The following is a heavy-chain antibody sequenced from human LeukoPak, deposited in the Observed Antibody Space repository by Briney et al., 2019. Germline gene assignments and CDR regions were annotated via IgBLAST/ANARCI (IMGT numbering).Heavy chain of an antibody. CDR3: VRDGSYYDSSGYYYLY. CDR2: ITPMFGTA. V-gene: IGHV1-69*13. D-gene: IGHD3-22*01. CDR1: GGTFSSHA. J-gene: IGHJ4*02. Sequence: GASVKVSCKASGGTFSSHAISWVRQAPGQGLEWMGGITPMFGTANYAQKFQGRVTITADESTSTAYMELSSLRSEDTAVYYCVRDGSYYDSSGYYYLYWGQGTLVTVSS.